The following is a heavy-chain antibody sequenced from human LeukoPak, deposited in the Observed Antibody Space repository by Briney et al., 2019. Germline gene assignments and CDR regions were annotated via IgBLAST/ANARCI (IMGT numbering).Heavy chain of an antibody. CDR1: PGSFSGYY. CDR2: INHSGST. CDR3: ARVRKLRNWYFDL. J-gene: IGHJ2*01. V-gene: IGHV4-34*01. D-gene: IGHD1-7*01. Sequence: SETLSLTCAVYPGSFSGYYWSWIRQPPGKGLEWIGEINHSGSTNYNPSLKSRVTISVDTSKNQFSLKLSSVTAADTAVYYCARVRKLRNWYFDLWGRGTLVTVSS.